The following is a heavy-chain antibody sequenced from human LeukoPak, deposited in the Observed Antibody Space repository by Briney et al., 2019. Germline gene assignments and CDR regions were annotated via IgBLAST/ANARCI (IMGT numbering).Heavy chain of an antibody. D-gene: IGHD6-19*01. J-gene: IGHJ4*02. Sequence: SETLSLTCTVSGGSISSGSYYWSWIRQPAGKGLEWIGRIYTSGSTNYNPSLKSRVTISVDTSKNQFSLKLSSVTAADTAVYYCARDRLGSGFLPYYFDYWGQGTLVTVSS. CDR1: GGSISSGSYY. CDR3: ARDRLGSGFLPYYFDY. CDR2: IYTSGST. V-gene: IGHV4-61*02.